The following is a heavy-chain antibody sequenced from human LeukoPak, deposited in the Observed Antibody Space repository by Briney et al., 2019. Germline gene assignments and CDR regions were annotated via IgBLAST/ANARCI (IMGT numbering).Heavy chain of an antibody. CDR3: AREVERRWYYYYYMDV. CDR1: GFTFSSYW. CDR2: KRQDGSEK. Sequence: PGRSLRLSYAASGFTFSSYWMSWVRQAPGKGLEWVANKRQDGSEKYYVDSVKGRCTIARDNAKNSLYLQMNSLRAEDTAVYYCAREVERRWYYYYYMDVWGKGTTVTVSS. J-gene: IGHJ6*03. V-gene: IGHV3-7*01. D-gene: IGHD1-1*01.